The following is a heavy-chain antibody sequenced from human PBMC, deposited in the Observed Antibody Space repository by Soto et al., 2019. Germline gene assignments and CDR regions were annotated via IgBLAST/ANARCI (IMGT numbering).Heavy chain of an antibody. D-gene: IGHD6-13*01. CDR1: GVTFSSYA. CDR2: ISYDGSNK. CDR3: ASLLVDTAAGPAINDS. V-gene: IGHV3-30-3*01. Sequence: GGSLRLSCAASGVTFSSYAMHWVRQAPGKGLEWVAVISYDGSNKYYADSVKGRFTISRDNSKNTLYLQMNSLRAEDTAVYYCASLLVDTAAGPAINDSWGQGTLVTVSS. J-gene: IGHJ4*02.